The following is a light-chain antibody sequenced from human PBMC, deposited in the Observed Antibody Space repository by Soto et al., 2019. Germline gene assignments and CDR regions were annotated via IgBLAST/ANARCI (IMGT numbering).Light chain of an antibody. CDR1: QRISIY. Sequence: DLQMTQSPSSLSASVGDRVTITCRASQRISIYLNWYQQKPGEPPKLLIYAASSLQSGVPSRFRGSGSGADFTLTISSMQPEDFASYYCQQSFNTPHTFGQGTKLEIK. CDR2: AAS. J-gene: IGKJ2*01. CDR3: QQSFNTPHT. V-gene: IGKV1-39*01.